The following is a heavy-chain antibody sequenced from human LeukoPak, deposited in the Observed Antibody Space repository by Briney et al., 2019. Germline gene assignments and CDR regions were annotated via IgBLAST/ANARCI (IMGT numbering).Heavy chain of an antibody. CDR2: ISAYNGNT. Sequence: ASVKVSCKASGYTFTSYGISWVRQAPGQGLEWMGWISAYNGNTNYAQKLQGRVTMTTDTSTSTAYMELRSLRSDDTAVYYCARAGGLLWFGELLSQAFDIWGQGTMVTVSS. V-gene: IGHV1-18*01. CDR3: ARAGGLLWFGELLSQAFDI. J-gene: IGHJ3*02. CDR1: GYTFTSYG. D-gene: IGHD3-10*01.